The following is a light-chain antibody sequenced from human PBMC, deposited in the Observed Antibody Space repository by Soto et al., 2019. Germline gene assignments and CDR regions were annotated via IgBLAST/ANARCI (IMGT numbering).Light chain of an antibody. CDR1: QSISSW. CDR2: KAS. CDR3: QQYNSYSEA. Sequence: DIQMTQSPSTLSASVGDRFTITFRASQSISSWLAWYQQKPGKAPKLLIYKASSLESGVPSRFSGSGSGTDFTLTISSLHPDDFATYYCQQYNSYSEAFGQGTKVDIK. J-gene: IGKJ1*01. V-gene: IGKV1-5*03.